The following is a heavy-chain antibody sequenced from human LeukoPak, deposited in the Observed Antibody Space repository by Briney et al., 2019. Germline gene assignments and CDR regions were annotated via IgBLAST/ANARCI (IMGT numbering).Heavy chain of an antibody. Sequence: GASLRLSCAASGFIFRNYAMSWVRQAPGKGLEWVSAITGSGGTTYYADSVKGRFTISRDNSKNTLYVEMNTLRAEDTAVYYCAKWGDYDILTGYYVSDFWGQGTLVTVSS. CDR3: AKWGDYDILTGYYVSDF. D-gene: IGHD3-9*01. CDR2: ITGSGGTT. J-gene: IGHJ4*02. CDR1: GFIFRNYA. V-gene: IGHV3-23*01.